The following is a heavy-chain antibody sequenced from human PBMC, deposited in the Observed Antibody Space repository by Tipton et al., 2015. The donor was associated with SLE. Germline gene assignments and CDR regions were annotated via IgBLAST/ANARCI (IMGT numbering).Heavy chain of an antibody. CDR3: AGDQYDSSGYYSPPHFDY. CDR1: GGSISSYY. CDR2: IYYSGST. V-gene: IGHV4-59*08. J-gene: IGHJ4*02. Sequence: TLSLTCTVSGGSISSYYWSWIRQPPGTGLEWIGYIYYSGSTNYNPSLKSRVTISVDTSKNQFSLKLSSVTAADTAVYYCAGDQYDSSGYYSPPHFDYWGQGTLVTVSS. D-gene: IGHD3-22*01.